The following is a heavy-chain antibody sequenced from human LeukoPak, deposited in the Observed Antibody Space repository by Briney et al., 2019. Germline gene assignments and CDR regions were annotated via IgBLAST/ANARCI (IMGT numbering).Heavy chain of an antibody. CDR1: GYTFTSYG. CDR3: ARASYSSSWYGNYYYGMDV. Sequence: SVKVSCKASGYTFTSYGISWVRQAPGQGLEWMGRIIPILGIANYAQKFQGRVTITADKSTSTAYMELSSLRSEDTAVYYCARASYSSSWYGNYYYGMDVWGQGTTVTVSS. V-gene: IGHV1-69*04. CDR2: IIPILGIA. J-gene: IGHJ6*02. D-gene: IGHD6-13*01.